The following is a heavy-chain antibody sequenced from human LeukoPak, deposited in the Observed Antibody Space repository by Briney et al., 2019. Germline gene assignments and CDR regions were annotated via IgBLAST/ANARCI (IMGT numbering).Heavy chain of an antibody. Sequence: SETLSLTCTVSGGSISSYYWSWIRQPPGKGLEWIGYIYYSGSTNYNPSLKSRVTISEDTSKNQFSLKLRSVTAADTAVSYCARDRSSYMDVWGKGTTVTISS. CDR1: GGSISSYY. CDR2: IYYSGST. CDR3: ARDRSSYMDV. D-gene: IGHD3-10*01. V-gene: IGHV4-59*01. J-gene: IGHJ6*03.